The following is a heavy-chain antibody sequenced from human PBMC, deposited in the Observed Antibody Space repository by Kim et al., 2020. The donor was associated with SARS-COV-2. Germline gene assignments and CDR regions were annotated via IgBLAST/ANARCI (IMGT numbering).Heavy chain of an antibody. Sequence: TYAQSVKGRFVFSLDTSVSTAYLQVSSLKAEDTAVYYCARESGGGNCFDYWGRGTLVTVSS. D-gene: IGHD3-10*01. V-gene: IGHV7-4-1*02. CDR3: ARESGGGNCFDY. J-gene: IGHJ4*02.